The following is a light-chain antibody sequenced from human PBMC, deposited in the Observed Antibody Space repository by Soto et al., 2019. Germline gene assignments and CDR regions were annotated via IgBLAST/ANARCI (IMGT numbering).Light chain of an antibody. J-gene: IGLJ2*01. Sequence: QLVLTQSASASASLGSSVKLTCTRSSDDNNYIIAWHQQHPGKAPRFLMPVEASGTYNKGSGIPDRFSGSSSGADRYLTISNLHSEDEAQYYCESWDNDTRVFGGGTKLTVL. V-gene: IGLV4-60*03. CDR3: ESWDNDTRV. CDR2: VEASGTY. CDR1: SDDNNYI.